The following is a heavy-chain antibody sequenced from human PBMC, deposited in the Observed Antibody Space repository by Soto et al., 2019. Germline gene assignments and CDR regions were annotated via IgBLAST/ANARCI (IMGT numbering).Heavy chain of an antibody. CDR3: ASTMELRYFDWLSPAFDY. Sequence: GGSLRLSSAASGFTFSDYYMSWIRQAPGKALEWVSYISSSSSYTNYADSVKGRFTISRDNAKNSLYLQMNSLRAEDTAVYYCASTMELRYFDWLSPAFDYWGQGTLVTVSS. D-gene: IGHD3-9*01. V-gene: IGHV3-11*06. CDR2: ISSSSSYT. CDR1: GFTFSDYY. J-gene: IGHJ4*02.